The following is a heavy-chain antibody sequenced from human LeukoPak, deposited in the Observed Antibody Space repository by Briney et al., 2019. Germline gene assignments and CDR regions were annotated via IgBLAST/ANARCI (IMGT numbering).Heavy chain of an antibody. CDR3: AKDIGSGAYSSSWYGPEYFQH. Sequence: GGSLRLSCAASGFTFSSYAMSWVRQAPGKGLEWVSAISGSGGSTYYADSVKGRFTISRDNSKNTLYLQMNSLRAEDTAVYYCAKDIGSGAYSSSWYGPEYFQHWGQGILVTVSS. V-gene: IGHV3-23*01. D-gene: IGHD6-13*01. J-gene: IGHJ1*01. CDR1: GFTFSSYA. CDR2: ISGSGGST.